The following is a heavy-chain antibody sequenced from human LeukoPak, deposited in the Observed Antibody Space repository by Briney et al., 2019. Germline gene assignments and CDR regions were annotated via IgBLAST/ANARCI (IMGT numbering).Heavy chain of an antibody. J-gene: IGHJ6*02. Sequence: SETLSLTCTVSGDSISSYYWSWIRQPAGKGLEWIGRIHPSGSTNYNPSLKSRVTISVDKSKNQFSLKLSSVTAADTAVYYCARDQVAAAGQTLRENYGMDVWGQGTTVTVSS. D-gene: IGHD6-13*01. CDR3: ARDQVAAAGQTLRENYGMDV. V-gene: IGHV4-4*07. CDR1: GDSISSYY. CDR2: IHPSGST.